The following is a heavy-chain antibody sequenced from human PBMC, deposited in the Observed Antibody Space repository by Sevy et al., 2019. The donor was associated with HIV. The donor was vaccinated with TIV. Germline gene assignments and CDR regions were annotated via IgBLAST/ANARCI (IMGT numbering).Heavy chain of an antibody. CDR1: GFTFSSYW. D-gene: IGHD3-10*01. V-gene: IGHV3-74*01. Sequence: GGSLRLSCAASGFTFSSYWMHWVRQAPGKGLGWVSRISSDGSSTSYADSVKGRFTISRDNAKNTLYLQMNSLRAEDTAVYYCARVTPGYFDYWGQGTLVTVSS. CDR2: ISSDGSST. J-gene: IGHJ4*02. CDR3: ARVTPGYFDY.